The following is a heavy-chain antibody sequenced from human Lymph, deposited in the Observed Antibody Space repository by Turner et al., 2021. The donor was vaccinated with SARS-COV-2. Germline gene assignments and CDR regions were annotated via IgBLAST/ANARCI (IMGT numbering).Heavy chain of an antibody. CDR1: GFTVSSNY. Sequence: EVQLVESGGGLIQPGGSLRLSCAASGFTVSSNYMTWVRQASGKGLEWVSLIYSGGSTYYADSVKGRFTISRDNSKNTLYLQMNSLRADDTAVYYCARVLPYGDYFDYWGQGTLVTVSS. D-gene: IGHD4-17*01. CDR3: ARVLPYGDYFDY. V-gene: IGHV3-53*01. J-gene: IGHJ4*02. CDR2: IYSGGST.